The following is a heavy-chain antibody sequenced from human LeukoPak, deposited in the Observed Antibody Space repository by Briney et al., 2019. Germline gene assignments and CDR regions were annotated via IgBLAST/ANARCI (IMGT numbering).Heavy chain of an antibody. Sequence: ASVKVSCKASGGTFSSYAISWVRQAPGQGLEWMGRIIPILGIANYAQKFQGRVTITADESTSTAYMELSSLRSEDTAVYYCARDWDGRGYYFDYWGQGTLVTVSS. J-gene: IGHJ4*02. D-gene: IGHD1-26*01. CDR3: ARDWDGRGYYFDY. CDR1: GGTFSSYA. CDR2: IIPILGIA. V-gene: IGHV1-69*04.